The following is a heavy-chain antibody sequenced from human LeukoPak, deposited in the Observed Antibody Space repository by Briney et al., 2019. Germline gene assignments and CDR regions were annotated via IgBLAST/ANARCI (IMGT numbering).Heavy chain of an antibody. Sequence: PGGSLRLSCAASGFSVSSDFMVWVRQAPGRGLEWVSILYSGGNTYYAGSVKGRFTISRDNSKNTLFLQMTSLRAKDTAVYYCARQRGATVTMYQVYWGQGTLVTVSS. CDR3: ARQRGATVTMYQVY. D-gene: IGHD4-17*01. CDR2: LYSGGNT. J-gene: IGHJ4*02. CDR1: GFSVSSDF. V-gene: IGHV3-66*04.